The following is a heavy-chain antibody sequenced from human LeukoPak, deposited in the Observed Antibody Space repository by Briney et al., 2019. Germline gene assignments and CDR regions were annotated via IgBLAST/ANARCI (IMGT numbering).Heavy chain of an antibody. D-gene: IGHD2-21*01. CDR3: ARDLDPLDYCGGDCYSGSGAFDI. J-gene: IGHJ3*02. Sequence: ASGKLSCKASGATFSSYAISWGRQAPGQGLEWMGGFITIFSTANYAQKFQGRVTITTDEPTSTAYMELSSLRSEDTAVYYCARDLDPLDYCGGDCYSGSGAFDIWGQGTMVTVSS. CDR1: GATFSSYA. V-gene: IGHV1-69*05. CDR2: FITIFSTA.